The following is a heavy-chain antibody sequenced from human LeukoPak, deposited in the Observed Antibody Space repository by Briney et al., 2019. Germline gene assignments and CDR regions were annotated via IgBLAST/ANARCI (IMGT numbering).Heavy chain of an antibody. Sequence: GRSLRLSCAASGFSFDDYAMHWGRHAPRKGLEWVSGISWNSGSIGYADSVKGRFTISRDNAKNSLYLQMNSLRAEDTALYYCAEGQRYYCYGMDVWGQGTTVTVSS. J-gene: IGHJ6*02. CDR2: ISWNSGSI. CDR3: AEGQRYYCYGMDV. CDR1: GFSFDDYA. D-gene: IGHD6-25*01. V-gene: IGHV3-9*01.